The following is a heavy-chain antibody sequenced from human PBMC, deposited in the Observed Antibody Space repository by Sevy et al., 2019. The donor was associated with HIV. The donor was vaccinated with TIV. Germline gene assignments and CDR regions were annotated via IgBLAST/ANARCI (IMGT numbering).Heavy chain of an antibody. CDR1: GFSFSIYS. V-gene: IGHV3-48*01. CDR3: ASQRGGYERLYYFDY. Sequence: GFLRLSCAASGFSFSIYSMNWVRQAPGRGLEGGSYMSNTGSTIKYADSVKGRLTISRDNAKNSLYLQMNSLRAEDTAVYYCASQRGGYERLYYFDYWGQGTLVTVSS. CDR2: MSNTGSTI. D-gene: IGHD5-12*01. J-gene: IGHJ4*02.